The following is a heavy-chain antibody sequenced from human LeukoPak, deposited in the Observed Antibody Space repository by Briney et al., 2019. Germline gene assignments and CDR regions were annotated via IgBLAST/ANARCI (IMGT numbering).Heavy chain of an antibody. CDR2: VNHSGST. CDR1: GGPFSGYY. D-gene: IGHD3-10*01. Sequence: PSETLSLTCAVFGGPFSGYYWSWIRQPPGKGLEWIGEVNHSGSTKYNPSLKSRVTISIDTSKNQFSLKLTSVTAADTAVYYCARAYYYGSGTFDIWGQGTMVTVSS. J-gene: IGHJ3*02. V-gene: IGHV4-34*01. CDR3: ARAYYYGSGTFDI.